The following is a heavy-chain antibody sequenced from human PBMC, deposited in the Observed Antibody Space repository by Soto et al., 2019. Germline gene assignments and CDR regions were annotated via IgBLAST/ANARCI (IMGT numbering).Heavy chain of an antibody. Sequence: ETLSLTCTVSGGSISSYYWSWIRQPPGKGLEWIGYIYYSGSTNYNPSLKSRVTISVDTSKNQISLKLSSVTAADTAVYYCARSTGTTLPTFDYWGQGTLVTVSS. J-gene: IGHJ4*02. CDR2: IYYSGST. D-gene: IGHD1-7*01. CDR1: GGSISSYY. CDR3: ARSTGTTLPTFDY. V-gene: IGHV4-59*01.